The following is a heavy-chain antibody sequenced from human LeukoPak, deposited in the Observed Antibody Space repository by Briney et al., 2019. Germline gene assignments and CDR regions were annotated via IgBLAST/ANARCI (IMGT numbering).Heavy chain of an antibody. J-gene: IGHJ4*02. D-gene: IGHD4-17*01. Sequence: PGGSLRLSCAASGFIFSNAYMSWVRQAPGKGLEWVGRIKSKTDGGTTDYAAPVKDRFTISRDDSTNTLFLQMNSLKTEDTAVYFCTTDSTPVTTRGRYWGQGTLVTVSS. CDR3: TTDSTPVTTRGRY. CDR1: GFIFSNAY. CDR2: IKSKTDGGTT. V-gene: IGHV3-15*01.